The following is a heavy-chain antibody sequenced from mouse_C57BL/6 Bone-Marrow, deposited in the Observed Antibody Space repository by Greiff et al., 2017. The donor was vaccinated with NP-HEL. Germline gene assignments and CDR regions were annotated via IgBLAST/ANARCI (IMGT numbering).Heavy chain of an antibody. CDR2: IDPSDSAT. V-gene: IGHV1-52*01. J-gene: IGHJ2*01. CDR3: ARGYGGFDY. Sequence: QVQLQQPGAELVRPGSSVKLSCKASGYTFTSYWMHWVKQRPIQGLEWIGNIDPSDSATHYNQKFKDKATLTVDKSSSTAYMQLSSLTSEDSAVYYCARGYGGFDYWGQGTTLTVSS. D-gene: IGHD2-2*01. CDR1: GYTFTSYW.